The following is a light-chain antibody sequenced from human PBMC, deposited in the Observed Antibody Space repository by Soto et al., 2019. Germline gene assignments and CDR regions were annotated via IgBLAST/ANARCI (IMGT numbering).Light chain of an antibody. CDR1: NSDVGGYNY. J-gene: IGLJ1*01. V-gene: IGLV2-8*01. CDR2: GVS. CDR3: SSYTSSSRV. Sequence: QSVLTQPPSASGSPGQSVTISCTGTNSDVGGYNYVSWYQQHPGKAPKLMIYGVSKRPSGVPDRFSGSKSGNTASLTVSGLQAEDEADYYCSSYTSSSRVFGTGTKSPS.